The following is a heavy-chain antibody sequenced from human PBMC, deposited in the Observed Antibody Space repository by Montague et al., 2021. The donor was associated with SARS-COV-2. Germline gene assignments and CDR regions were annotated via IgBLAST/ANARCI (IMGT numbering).Heavy chain of an antibody. J-gene: IGHJ6*02. V-gene: IGHV2-70*11. CDR1: GFSLITSGMC. D-gene: IGHD3-9*01. CDR2: IDWDDDK. Sequence: PALVKPTQTLTLTCTFSGFSLITSGMCVSWIRQPPGKALEWLARIDWDDDKYYSTSLKSRLTISKDTSKNQVVLTMTNMDPVDTATYYCARKPYDSLTGLIYGMDVWGQGTTVTVSS. CDR3: ARKPYDSLTGLIYGMDV.